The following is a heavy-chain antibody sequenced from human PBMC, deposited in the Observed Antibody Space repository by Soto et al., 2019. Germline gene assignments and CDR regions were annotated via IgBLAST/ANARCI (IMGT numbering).Heavy chain of an antibody. CDR2: IYHSGNT. J-gene: IGHJ4*02. CDR1: SGSISSGIW. D-gene: IGHD6-6*01. Sequence: SETLSLTCTVSSGSISSGIWWNWVRQPPGKGLEWIGEIYHSGNTNYNPTLKSRLTISIDESKNQFFLSLSSVTAADTAVYYCARAARLSAFDRWGRGTLVTVSS. V-gene: IGHV4-4*02. CDR3: ARAARLSAFDR.